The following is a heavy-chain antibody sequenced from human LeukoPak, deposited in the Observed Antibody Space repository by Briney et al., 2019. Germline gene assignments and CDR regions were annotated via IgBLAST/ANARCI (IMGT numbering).Heavy chain of an antibody. D-gene: IGHD1-26*01. J-gene: IGHJ4*02. V-gene: IGHV4-59*01. CDR2: IYYTGST. Sequence: SETLSLTCTVSGGSFSSYYWSWIRQPPGKGVEGSGYIYYTGSTNYNPSLRSRGTISVDPSKTQFSLKLSSVTAADTAVYYCARGNSGSYYGFDYWGQGTLVTVSS. CDR1: GGSFSSYY. CDR3: ARGNSGSYYGFDY.